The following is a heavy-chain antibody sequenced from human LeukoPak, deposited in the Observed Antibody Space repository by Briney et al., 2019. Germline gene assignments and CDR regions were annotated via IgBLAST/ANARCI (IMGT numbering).Heavy chain of an antibody. J-gene: IGHJ4*02. Sequence: GEPLKISCKSSGYTFSNYWIGWVRQMPGKGLEWMGIIYPGDSDTRYSPSFEGQVSISADKSIRTAYLQWSSLKASDTAMYYCARVPYSISSMDYWGQGTLVTVSS. CDR2: IYPGDSDT. CDR3: ARVPYSISSMDY. D-gene: IGHD6-6*01. V-gene: IGHV5-51*01. CDR1: GYTFSNYW.